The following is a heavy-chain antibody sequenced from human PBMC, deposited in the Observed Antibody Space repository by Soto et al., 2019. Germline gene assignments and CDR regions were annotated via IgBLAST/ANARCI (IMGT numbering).Heavy chain of an antibody. V-gene: IGHV4-34*01. Sequence: SETLSLTCAVYGGSFSGYYWSWIRQPPGKGLEWIGEINHSGSTNYNPSLKSRVTISVDTSKNQFSLKLSSVTAADTAVYSCARGGYYDFWSGKGYFDYWGQGTLVTVSS. CDR1: GGSFSGYY. CDR3: ARGGYYDFWSGKGYFDY. J-gene: IGHJ4*02. CDR2: INHSGST. D-gene: IGHD3-3*01.